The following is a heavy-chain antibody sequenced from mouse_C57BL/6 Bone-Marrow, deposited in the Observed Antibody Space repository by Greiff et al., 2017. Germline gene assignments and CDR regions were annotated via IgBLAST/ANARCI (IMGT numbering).Heavy chain of an antibody. CDR2: IDPETGGT. CDR1: GYTFTDYE. V-gene: IGHV1-15*01. CDR3: TRSGIYYNFDY. J-gene: IGHJ2*01. Sequence: VQLQQSGAELVRPGASVTLSCKASGYTFTDYEMPWVKQTPVHGLEWIGAIDPETGGTAYNQKFKGKAILTADKSSSTAYMELRSLTSEDSAVYYCTRSGIYYNFDYWGQGTTLTVSS. D-gene: IGHD2-1*01.